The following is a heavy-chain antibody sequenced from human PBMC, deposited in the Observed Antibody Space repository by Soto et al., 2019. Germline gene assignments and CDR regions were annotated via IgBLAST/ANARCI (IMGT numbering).Heavy chain of an antibody. V-gene: IGHV1-69*13. CDR1: GGTFSSYA. J-gene: IGHJ6*02. D-gene: IGHD1-26*01. Sequence: SVKVSCKASGGTFSSYAISWVRQAPGQGLEWMGGIIPIFGTANYAQKFQGRVTITADESTSTAYMELSSLRSEDTAVYYCARVGATYYYGMDVWGQGTKVPVSS. CDR3: ARVGATYYYGMDV. CDR2: IIPIFGTA.